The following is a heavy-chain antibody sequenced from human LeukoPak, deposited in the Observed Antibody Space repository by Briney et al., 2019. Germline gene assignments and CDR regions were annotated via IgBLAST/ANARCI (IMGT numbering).Heavy chain of an antibody. CDR1: GYTFTGYY. CDR2: INPNSGGT. D-gene: IGHD3-22*01. V-gene: IGHV1-2*02. Sequence: ASVKVSCKASGYTFTGYYMHWVRQAPGQGLEWMGWINPNSGGTNYAQKFQGRVTMTRDTSISTAYMELSRLRSDDTAVYYCAPALGYYDISGYYYGWGQGTLLTVSS. J-gene: IGHJ4*02. CDR3: APALGYYDISGYYYG.